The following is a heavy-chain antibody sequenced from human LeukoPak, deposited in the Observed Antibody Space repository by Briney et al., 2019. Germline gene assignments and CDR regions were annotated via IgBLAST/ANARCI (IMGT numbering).Heavy chain of an antibody. CDR1: GFTFSDFA. V-gene: IGHV3-23*01. D-gene: IGHD3-10*01. Sequence: GGSLRLSCLASGFTFSDFAMNWVRQAPGKGLEGFSHVGGGRANTYYADSVKGRFTISRDDSKSTLYLHLTSLRADDTAVYFCAKDMVQRNAVSDPFDIWGQGTMVTVSS. CDR2: VGGGRANT. J-gene: IGHJ3*02. CDR3: AKDMVQRNAVSDPFDI.